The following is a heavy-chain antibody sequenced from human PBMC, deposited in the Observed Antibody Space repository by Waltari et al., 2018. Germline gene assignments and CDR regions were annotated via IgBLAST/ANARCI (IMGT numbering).Heavy chain of an antibody. D-gene: IGHD1-26*01. Sequence: EVQLVESGGGLVQPGGSLRLSCAASGFTFSSYAMHWVRQAPGKGLEYVSAISSTGGSTYYANSVKGRFTISRDNSKNTLYLQMGSLRAEDMAVYYCARTPRIEYSGSYYPYWYFDLWGRGTLVTVSS. CDR2: ISSTGGST. V-gene: IGHV3-64*01. CDR3: ARTPRIEYSGSYYPYWYFDL. J-gene: IGHJ2*01. CDR1: GFTFSSYA.